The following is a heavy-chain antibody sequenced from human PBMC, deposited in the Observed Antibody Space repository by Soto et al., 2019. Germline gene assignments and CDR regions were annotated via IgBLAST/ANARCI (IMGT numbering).Heavy chain of an antibody. V-gene: IGHV4-34*01. CDR2: INHVATT. CDR1: GGSFGGYY. D-gene: IGHD3-22*01. Sequence: VQLQQWGAGLLKPSETLSLTCEVSGGSFGGYYWSWIRQPPGKGLEWIGEINHVATTNYNPSLKSRVTRSLYMSKNQFSLKLTSVTAADTAVYYCARHYYGSTGYYRSLLGDWGQGTLVTVSS. CDR3: ARHYYGSTGYYRSLLGD. J-gene: IGHJ4*02.